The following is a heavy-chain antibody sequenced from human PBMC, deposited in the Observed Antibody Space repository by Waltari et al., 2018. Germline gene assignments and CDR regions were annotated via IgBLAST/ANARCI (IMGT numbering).Heavy chain of an antibody. J-gene: IGHJ6*02. Sequence: EEQLVESGGGSVQPGGSLKLACAASGRTISRNYMNWVRQAPGKGLEWVAVMYVGGATQYADSVKDRFIISRDNSKNTLYLQMHSLKVDDTAVYYCVRDIPRDDSSCDVWGQGTTVIVSS. D-gene: IGHD6-13*01. V-gene: IGHV3-66*01. CDR1: GRTISRNY. CDR2: MYVGGAT. CDR3: VRDIPRDDSSCDV.